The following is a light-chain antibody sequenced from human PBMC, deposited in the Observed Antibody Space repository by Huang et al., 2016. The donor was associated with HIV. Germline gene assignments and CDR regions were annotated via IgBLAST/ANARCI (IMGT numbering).Light chain of an antibody. V-gene: IGKV3-15*01. J-gene: IGKJ3*01. CDR2: ESS. CDR3: QQYDNWPPFT. Sequence: EIVMTQSPGTLSVSPGERATLSCRASQSVRSNLAWYQQKPGQAPRRLIYESSTRATGVPARFSCSVSGTHVTLSLSSLQSEDFAVYYCQQYDNWPPFTFGPGTKVDIK. CDR1: QSVRSN.